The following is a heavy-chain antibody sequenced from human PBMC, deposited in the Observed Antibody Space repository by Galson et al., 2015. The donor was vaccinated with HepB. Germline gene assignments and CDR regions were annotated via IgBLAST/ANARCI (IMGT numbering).Heavy chain of an antibody. D-gene: IGHD1-1*01. CDR1: GFVFSNHG. V-gene: IGHV3-30*03. Sequence: SLRLSCAASGFVFSNHGMHWVRQAPGKGLEWVTVISYDGSYRFYGDSVKGRFTISRDDSKNTLYLQMNRLRPEDTAVYFCTSVLNDDYGAFDIWGQGTMVTVSS. CDR2: ISYDGSYR. J-gene: IGHJ3*02. CDR3: TSVLNDDYGAFDI.